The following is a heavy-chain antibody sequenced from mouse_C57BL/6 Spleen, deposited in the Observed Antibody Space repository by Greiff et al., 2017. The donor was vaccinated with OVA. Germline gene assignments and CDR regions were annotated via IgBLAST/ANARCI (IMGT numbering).Heavy chain of an antibody. CDR3: ARASLDYFDY. V-gene: IGHV5-16*01. CDR2: INYDGSST. CDR1: GFTFSDYY. Sequence: EVKLVESEGGLVQPGSSMKLSCTASGFTFSDYYMAWVRQVPEKGLEWVANINYDGSSTYYLDSLKSRFIISRDNAKNILYLQMSSLKSEDTATYYCARASLDYFDYWGQGTTLTVSS. J-gene: IGHJ2*01. D-gene: IGHD1-2*01.